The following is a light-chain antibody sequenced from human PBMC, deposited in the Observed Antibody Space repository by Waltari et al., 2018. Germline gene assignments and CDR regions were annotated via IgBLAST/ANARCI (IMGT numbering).Light chain of an antibody. CDR2: DAS. CDR1: QSVSSY. J-gene: IGKJ5*01. Sequence: EIVLTQSPATLSLSPGERATLSCRASQSVSSYLAWYQQKPGQGPRLLIYDASNRATGIPARFSGCVSGTDFTLTISGLEPEDFAVYYFQQRSNWITFGQGTRLEIK. V-gene: IGKV3-11*01. CDR3: QQRSNWIT.